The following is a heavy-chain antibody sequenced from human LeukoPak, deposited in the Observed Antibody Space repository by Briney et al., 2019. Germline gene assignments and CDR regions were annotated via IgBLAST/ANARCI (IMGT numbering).Heavy chain of an antibody. V-gene: IGHV4-34*01. CDR3: ARGSIRLWVTRGYYFDY. CDR2: INHSGST. CDR1: GGSFSGYC. D-gene: IGHD5-18*01. J-gene: IGHJ4*02. Sequence: SETLSLTCAVYGGSFSGYCWSWIRQPPGKGLEWIGEINHSGSTNYNPSLKSRVTISVDTSKNQFSLKLSSVTAADTAVYYCARGSIRLWVTRGYYFDYWGQGTLVTVSS.